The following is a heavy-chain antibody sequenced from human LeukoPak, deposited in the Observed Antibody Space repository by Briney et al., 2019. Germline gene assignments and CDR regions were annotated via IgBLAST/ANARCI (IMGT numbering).Heavy chain of an antibody. D-gene: IGHD6-13*01. J-gene: IGHJ4*02. CDR1: GFTFDDYA. V-gene: IGHV3-9*01. Sequence: GGSLRLSCAASGFTFDDYAMHWVRQAPGKGLEWVSGISWNSGSIGYADSVKGRFTISRDNAKNSLYLQMNSLRAEDTAVYYCARDRGSSWYPVLDYWGQGTLVTVSS. CDR2: ISWNSGSI. CDR3: ARDRGSSWYPVLDY.